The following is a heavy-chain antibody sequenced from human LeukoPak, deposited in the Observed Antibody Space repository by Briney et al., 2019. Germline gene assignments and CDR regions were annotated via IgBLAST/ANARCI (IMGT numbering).Heavy chain of an antibody. CDR3: ASGIGGAKEDY. J-gene: IGHJ4*02. Sequence: QPGGSLRLSCAASGFTFSSYAMHWVRQAPGKGLEWVAVISYDGSNKYYADSVKGRFTISRDNSKNTLYLQMNSLRAEDTAVYYCASGIGGAKEDYWGQGTLVTVSS. CDR1: GFTFSSYA. D-gene: IGHD1-26*01. V-gene: IGHV3-30-3*01. CDR2: ISYDGSNK.